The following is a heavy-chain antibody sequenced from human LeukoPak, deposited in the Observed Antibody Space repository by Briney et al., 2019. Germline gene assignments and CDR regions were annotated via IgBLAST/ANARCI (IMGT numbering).Heavy chain of an antibody. CDR2: ISYDGSNK. D-gene: IGHD3-16*01. CDR1: GFTFSSYG. V-gene: IGHV3-30*18. Sequence: GGSLRLSCAASGFTFSSYGMHWVRQAPGKGLEWVAVISYDGSNKYYADSVKGRFTISRDNSKNTLYLQMNSLRAEDTAVYYCAKGGSVVPGAEYLQHWGQGTLVTVSS. J-gene: IGHJ1*01. CDR3: AKGGSVVPGAEYLQH.